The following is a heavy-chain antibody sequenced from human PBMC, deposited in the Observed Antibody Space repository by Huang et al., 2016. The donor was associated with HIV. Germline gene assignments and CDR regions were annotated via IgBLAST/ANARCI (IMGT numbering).Heavy chain of an antibody. V-gene: IGHV3-30*04. D-gene: IGHD6-19*01. J-gene: IGHJ5*02. CDR3: ARSAVPGDGDWFDP. CDR1: GFTFTNYA. CDR2: ISDDGRNK. Sequence: QVQLVESGGGLVQPGRSLRLSCAASGFTFTNYAIHWVRQAPGKGREWGAFISDDGRNKFYADSGKGRFIISRDNSKSTLYLLMNSLRVDDTALYYCARSAVPGDGDWFDPWGQGTLVTVSS.